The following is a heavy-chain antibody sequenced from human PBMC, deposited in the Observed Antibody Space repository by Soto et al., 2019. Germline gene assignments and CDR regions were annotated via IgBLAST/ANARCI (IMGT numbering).Heavy chain of an antibody. J-gene: IGHJ4*02. Sequence: QVQLVESGGGVVQPGRSLRLSCAASGFTFSTHAMHWVRQAPGKVLECVAIVSFDGSNKYYADSVKGRFTISRDNSKNTLYPQMSGLTPEDTAVYSCAREQPGITATGGGRIDHWGQGTLVTVSS. CDR2: VSFDGSNK. V-gene: IGHV3-30-3*01. CDR3: AREQPGITATGGGRIDH. CDR1: GFTFSTHA. D-gene: IGHD6-13*01.